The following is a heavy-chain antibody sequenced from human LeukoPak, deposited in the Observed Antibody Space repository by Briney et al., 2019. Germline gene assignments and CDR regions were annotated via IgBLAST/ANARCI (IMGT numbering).Heavy chain of an antibody. V-gene: IGHV3-33*01. Sequence: PGGSLRISCAASGLTFRSYGMHWVRQAPGKGLEWVAVIWHDGSNKYYADSVEGRFTISRDNSKNTLYLQMDSLRVEDTAVYYCAATGGVAVAGSPFDYWGQGTLVTVSS. CDR3: AATGGVAVAGSPFDY. D-gene: IGHD6-19*01. J-gene: IGHJ4*02. CDR1: GLTFRSYG. CDR2: IWHDGSNK.